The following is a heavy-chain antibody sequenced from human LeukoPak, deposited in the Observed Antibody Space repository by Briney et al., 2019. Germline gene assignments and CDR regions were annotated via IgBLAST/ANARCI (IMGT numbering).Heavy chain of an antibody. V-gene: IGHV3-21*01. Sequence: PGGSLRLSCAASGFTFSSYTMNWVRQAPGKGLQWVSTVSASSDIHYSDSVKGRFIISRDNAKNTLYLQMSSLRVEDTAVYYCARDSYYYDDRGSHYYGIDVWGHGTTVTVSS. D-gene: IGHD3-22*01. J-gene: IGHJ6*02. CDR3: ARDSYYYDDRGSHYYGIDV. CDR2: VSASSDI. CDR1: GFTFSSYT.